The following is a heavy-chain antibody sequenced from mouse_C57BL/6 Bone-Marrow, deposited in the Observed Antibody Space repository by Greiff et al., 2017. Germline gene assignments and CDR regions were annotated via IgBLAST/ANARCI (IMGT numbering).Heavy chain of an antibody. CDR1: GYTFTSYW. V-gene: IGHV1-64*01. CDR2: IHPNSGST. D-gene: IGHD1-2*01. Sequence: VQLQQPGAELVKPGASVKLSCKASGYTFTSYWMHWVKQRPGQGLEWIGMIHPNSGSTNYNEKFKSKATLTVDKSSSTAYMQLSSLTSEDSAVYYCARRASSPLWYAMDYWGQGTSVTVSS. J-gene: IGHJ4*01. CDR3: ARRASSPLWYAMDY.